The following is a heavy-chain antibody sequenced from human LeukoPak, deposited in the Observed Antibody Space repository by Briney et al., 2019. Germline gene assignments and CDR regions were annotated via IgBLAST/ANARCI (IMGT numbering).Heavy chain of an antibody. CDR3: ARDLGLLGSSLDY. V-gene: IGHV6-1*01. CDR2: TYYRSRWYN. CDR1: GDSVSSNSAA. J-gene: IGHJ4*02. D-gene: IGHD3-10*02. Sequence: SQTLSLTCAISGDSVSSNSAAWNWIRQPPSRGLEWLGRTYYRSRWYNDYAVSVKSRITINPDTSKNQFSLQLNSVTPEDTAVYYCARDLGLLGSSLDYWGQGTLVTVSS.